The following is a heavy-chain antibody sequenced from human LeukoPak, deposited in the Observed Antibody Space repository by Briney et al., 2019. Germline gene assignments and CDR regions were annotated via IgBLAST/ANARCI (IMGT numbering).Heavy chain of an antibody. CDR1: GGSFSGYY. Sequence: SETLSLTCAVYGGSFSGYYWSWIRQPPGKGLEWIGEINHSGSTNYNPSLKSRVTISVDTSKNQFSLKLSSLTAADTAVYYCASRIAAAGTTFDYWGQGTLVTVSS. D-gene: IGHD6-13*01. J-gene: IGHJ4*02. CDR2: INHSGST. V-gene: IGHV4-34*01. CDR3: ASRIAAAGTTFDY.